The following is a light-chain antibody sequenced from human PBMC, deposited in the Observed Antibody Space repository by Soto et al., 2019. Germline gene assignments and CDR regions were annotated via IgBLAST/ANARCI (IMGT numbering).Light chain of an antibody. CDR1: SSDVGAYTS. CDR2: EVS. CDR3: TSYTSDNRSYV. V-gene: IGLV2-14*01. Sequence: QSALTQPASVSGSPGQSITISCSGTSSDVGAYTSVSWYQQHPGKAPKLMIYEVSNRPSGVSNRFSGSKSANTASLTISGLQADDEAHYYCTSYTSDNRSYVFGTGTTVTVL. J-gene: IGLJ1*01.